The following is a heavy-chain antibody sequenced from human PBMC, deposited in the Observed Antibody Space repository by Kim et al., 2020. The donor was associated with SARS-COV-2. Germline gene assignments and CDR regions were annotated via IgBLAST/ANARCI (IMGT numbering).Heavy chain of an antibody. CDR1: GYTLTELS. Sequence: ASVKVSCKVSGYTLTELSMHWVRQAPGKGLEWMGGFDPEDGETIYAQKFQGRVTMTEDTSTDTAYMELSSLRSEDTAVYYCATGPFPSIAVAGTFFDYWGQGTLVTVSS. D-gene: IGHD6-19*01. CDR2: FDPEDGET. J-gene: IGHJ4*02. CDR3: ATGPFPSIAVAGTFFDY. V-gene: IGHV1-24*01.